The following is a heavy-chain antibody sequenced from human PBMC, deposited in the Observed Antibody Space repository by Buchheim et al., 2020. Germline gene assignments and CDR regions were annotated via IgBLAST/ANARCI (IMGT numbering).Heavy chain of an antibody. CDR2: MNANSGNT. D-gene: IGHD2-2*01. Sequence: QVQLVQSGAEVKKPGASVKVSCKASGYTFTSYDINWVRQATGQGLEWMGWMNANSGNTGYAQKFQGRVTMTRNTSISTAYMEVSSLRSEDTAVYYCARGWSPSRNIVVVPAARAPDYWGQGTL. CDR3: ARGWSPSRNIVVVPAARAPDY. CDR1: GYTFTSYD. J-gene: IGHJ4*02. V-gene: IGHV1-8*01.